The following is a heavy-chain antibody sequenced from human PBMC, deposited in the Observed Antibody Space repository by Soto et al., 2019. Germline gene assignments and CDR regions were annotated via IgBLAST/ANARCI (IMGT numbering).Heavy chain of an antibody. V-gene: IGHV1-69*13. J-gene: IGHJ6*03. CDR3: ARMNQVPAATIYYYYYYMDV. CDR2: IIPIFGTA. D-gene: IGHD2-2*01. CDR1: GGTFSSYA. Sequence: VASVKVSCKASGGTFSSYAISWVRQAPGQGLEWMGGIIPIFGTANYAQKFQGRVTMTADESTSTAYMELRSLRSDDTAVYYCARMNQVPAATIYYYYYYMDVWGKGTTVTVSS.